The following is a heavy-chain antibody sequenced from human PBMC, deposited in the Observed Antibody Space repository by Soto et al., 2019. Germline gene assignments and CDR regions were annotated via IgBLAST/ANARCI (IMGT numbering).Heavy chain of an antibody. Sequence: GFLRLSCAVPGLAFSNYEMNWVRQAPGKGLEWVSYISLSGSTIYYADSVKGRFTISRDDAKNSLYLQMDSLRADDTAVYYCARESFSASPNFFDYWGQGTLVTVSS. D-gene: IGHD3-3*02. CDR1: GLAFSNYE. V-gene: IGHV3-48*03. CDR3: ARESFSASPNFFDY. J-gene: IGHJ4*02. CDR2: ISLSGSTI.